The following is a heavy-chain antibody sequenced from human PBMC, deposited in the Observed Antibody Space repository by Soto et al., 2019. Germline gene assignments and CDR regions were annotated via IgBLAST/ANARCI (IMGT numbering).Heavy chain of an antibody. CDR3: ARGLKNYYGMDV. CDR2: VKSDGST. J-gene: IGHJ6*02. CDR1: GFTFSTYW. V-gene: IGHV3-74*01. Sequence: EVQLVESGGGLVQPGGSLRLPCAASGFTFSTYWMHWVRQIPGKGLEWVSRVKSDGSTYYADPVKGRFTISRDNAWNTVYLQMNRLRAEDTALYYCARGLKNYYGMDVWGQGTTVTVSS.